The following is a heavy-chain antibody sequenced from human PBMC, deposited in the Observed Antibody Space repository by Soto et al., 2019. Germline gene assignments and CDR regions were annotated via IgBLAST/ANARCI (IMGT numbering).Heavy chain of an antibody. CDR2: IIPILGIA. V-gene: IGHV1-69*02. Sequence: QVQLVQSGAEVKKPGSSVKVSCKASGGTFSSYTISWVRQAPGQGLEWMGRIIPILGIANYAQKFQGRVTITADKSTSTAYMELSSLRSEDTAVYYCASAPGRWLVWGWGQGTLVTVSS. CDR1: GGTFSSYT. CDR3: ASAPGRWLVWG. J-gene: IGHJ4*02. D-gene: IGHD6-19*01.